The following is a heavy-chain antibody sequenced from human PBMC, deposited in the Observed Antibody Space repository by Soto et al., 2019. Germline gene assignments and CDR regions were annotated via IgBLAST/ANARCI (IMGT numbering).Heavy chain of an antibody. Sequence: SVKVPCKASGGTFSSYAISLVRQAPGQGREWXGGXXPXXGXAXXXQXXXGRVTITADESTSTAYMELSSLRSEDTAVYYCARDRGMVRGVNLDYWGQGTLVTVSS. CDR2: XXPXXGXA. J-gene: IGHJ4*02. CDR3: ARDRGMVRGVNLDY. V-gene: IGHV1-69*13. CDR1: GGTFSSYA. D-gene: IGHD3-10*01.